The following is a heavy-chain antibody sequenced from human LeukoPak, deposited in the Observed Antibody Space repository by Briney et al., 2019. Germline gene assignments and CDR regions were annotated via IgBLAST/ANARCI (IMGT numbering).Heavy chain of an antibody. CDR1: GGSFSGYY. D-gene: IGHD3-10*01. J-gene: IGHJ4*02. CDR2: INHSGST. Sequence: PSETLSLTCAVYGGSFSGYYWSWIRQPPGKGLEWIGEINHSGSTNYNPSLKCRVTISVDTSKNQFSLKLSSVTAADTAVYYCARVNPRYYYGSGGPGPLFYWGQGTLVTVSS. V-gene: IGHV4-34*01. CDR3: ARVNPRYYYGSGGPGPLFY.